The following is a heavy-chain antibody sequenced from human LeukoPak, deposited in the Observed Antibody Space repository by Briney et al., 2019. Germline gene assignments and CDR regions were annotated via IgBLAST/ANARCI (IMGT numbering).Heavy chain of an antibody. D-gene: IGHD3-9*01. J-gene: IGHJ4*02. CDR1: GGSISSGGYY. CDR3: ARGGVLTGYLY. Sequence: SETLSLTCTVSGGSISSGGYYWSWIRQHPGKGLEWIGYIYYSGSTCYNPSLKSRVTISVDTSKNQFSLKLSSVTAADTAVYYCARGGVLTGYLYWGQGTLVTVSS. V-gene: IGHV4-31*03. CDR2: IYYSGST.